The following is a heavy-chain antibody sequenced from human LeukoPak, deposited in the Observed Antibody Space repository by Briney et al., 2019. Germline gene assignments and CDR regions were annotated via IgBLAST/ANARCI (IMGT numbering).Heavy chain of an antibody. Sequence: ASVKVSCKVSGYTFTSYGISWVRQAPGQGLEWMGWISAYNGNTNYAQKLQGRVTMTTDTSTSTAYMELRSLRSDDTAVYYCARDRRGYGYGYMRYYFDYWGQGTLVTVSS. D-gene: IGHD5-18*01. J-gene: IGHJ4*02. CDR1: GYTFTSYG. CDR2: ISAYNGNT. CDR3: ARDRRGYGYGYMRYYFDY. V-gene: IGHV1-18*01.